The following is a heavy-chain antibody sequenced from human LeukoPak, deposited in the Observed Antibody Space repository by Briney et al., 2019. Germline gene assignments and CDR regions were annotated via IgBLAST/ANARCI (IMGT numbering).Heavy chain of an antibody. CDR2: ISGSGGST. V-gene: IGHV3-23*01. D-gene: IGHD3-10*01. J-gene: IGHJ4*02. CDR1: GFTFSSYA. Sequence: GGSLRLSCAASGFTFSSYAMSWVRQAPGKGLEWVSAISGSGGSTYYADSVKGRFSISRDNSKNTLYLQMNSLRAEDTAVYYCAKDSGSLYYYGSGSSSHWGQGTLVTVSS. CDR3: AKDSGSLYYYGSGSSSH.